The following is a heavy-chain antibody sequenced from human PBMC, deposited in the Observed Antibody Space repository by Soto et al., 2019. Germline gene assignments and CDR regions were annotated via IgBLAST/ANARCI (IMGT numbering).Heavy chain of an antibody. J-gene: IGHJ2*01. Sequence: QLQLQESGPGLVKPSETLSLTCTVSGGSISSSSYYWGWIRQPPGKGLEWLGSIYYSGSTYYNPSLKSRVTISVDTSKNQFSLKLSSVTAADTAVYYCARPNIPGYCSGGSCYSARVVPTWYFDLWGRGTLVTVSS. V-gene: IGHV4-39*01. D-gene: IGHD2-15*01. CDR2: IYYSGST. CDR1: GGSISSSSYY. CDR3: ARPNIPGYCSGGSCYSARVVPTWYFDL.